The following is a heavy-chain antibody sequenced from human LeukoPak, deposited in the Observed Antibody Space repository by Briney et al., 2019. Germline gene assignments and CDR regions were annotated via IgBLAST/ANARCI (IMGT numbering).Heavy chain of an antibody. CDR3: ARVSSSWYVWYYFDY. CDR1: GFTFSSYA. D-gene: IGHD6-13*01. J-gene: IGHJ4*02. V-gene: IGHV3-30*04. CDR2: ISYDGSNK. Sequence: GGSLRLSCAASGFTFSSYAMHWVRQAPGKGLEWVAVISYDGSNKYYADSVKGRFTISRDNAKNSLYLQMNSLRAEDTAVYYCARVSSSWYVWYYFDYWGQGTLVTVSS.